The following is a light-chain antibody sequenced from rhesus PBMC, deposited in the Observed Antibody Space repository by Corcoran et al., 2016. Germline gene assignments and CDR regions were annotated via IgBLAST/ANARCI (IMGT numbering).Light chain of an antibody. CDR2: AAS. J-gene: IGKJ4*01. Sequence: DIQMTQSPSSLSASVGDKVTITCRASQGISSWLAWYQQKPGKAPKLLRYAASSLQSGVPSRFSGSGSGTDYTLTISSLQPEDFATYYCQQGYNTPLTFGGGTKVEIK. CDR3: QQGYNTPLT. CDR1: QGISSW. V-gene: IGKV1-18*01.